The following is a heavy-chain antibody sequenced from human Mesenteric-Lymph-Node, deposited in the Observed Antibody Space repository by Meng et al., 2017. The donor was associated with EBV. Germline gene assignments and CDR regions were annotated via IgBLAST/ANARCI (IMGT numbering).Heavy chain of an antibody. Sequence: QTQLVQSGSEVKKPGASVKVSCEASGYTFTDYAVNWVRQAPGQGLESMGWINTNTGNPTYAQGFTGRFVFSLDTSVSTAYLQISSLKSEDTAVYYCARAAGDDYGDYFDYWGQGTLVTVSS. CDR1: GYTFTDYA. D-gene: IGHD4-17*01. V-gene: IGHV7-4-1*02. CDR3: ARAAGDDYGDYFDY. J-gene: IGHJ4*02. CDR2: INTNTGNP.